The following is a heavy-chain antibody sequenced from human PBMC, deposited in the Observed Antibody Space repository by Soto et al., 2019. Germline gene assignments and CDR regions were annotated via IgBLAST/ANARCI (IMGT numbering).Heavy chain of an antibody. CDR3: ARECTFGHRCVDY. V-gene: IGHV3-7*01. CDR1: GFTLSSYL. D-gene: IGHD3-16*01. Sequence: GGSLRLSCAASGFTLSSYLMSWVRQAPGKGLEWVANIKQDGSEKSHVASVKGRFTVSRDNAKNSLYLQMNSLRAEDTAVYYCARECTFGHRCVDYWGQGTPVTVSS. J-gene: IGHJ4*02. CDR2: IKQDGSEK.